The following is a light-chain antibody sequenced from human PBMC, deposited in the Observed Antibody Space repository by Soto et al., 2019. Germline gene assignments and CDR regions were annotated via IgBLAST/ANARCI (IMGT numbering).Light chain of an antibody. J-gene: IGLJ3*02. CDR1: SSNTGAGYD. CDR2: GNI. V-gene: IGLV1-40*01. CDR3: QSYDSSLSGWV. Sequence: QSVLTQPPSVSGAPGQRVTISCTGSSSNTGAGYDVHWYQQLPGTAPKLLIFGNINRPSGVPDRFSGSKSGTSASLATTGLQAEDEADYYCQSYDSSLSGWVFGGGTKLTVL.